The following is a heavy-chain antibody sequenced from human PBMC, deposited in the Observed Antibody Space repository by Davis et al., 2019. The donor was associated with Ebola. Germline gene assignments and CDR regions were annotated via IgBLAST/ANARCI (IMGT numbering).Heavy chain of an antibody. Sequence: ASVKVSCKASRYTFPSYGISWVRPAPGQGLEWMGWISAYNGNTNYAQKLQGRVTMTTDTSTSTAYMELRSLRSDDTAVYYCARVGGEIWWFGWFDPWGQGTLVTVSS. V-gene: IGHV1-18*01. CDR3: ARVGGEIWWFGWFDP. CDR2: ISAYNGNT. D-gene: IGHD3-16*01. CDR1: RYTFPSYG. J-gene: IGHJ5*02.